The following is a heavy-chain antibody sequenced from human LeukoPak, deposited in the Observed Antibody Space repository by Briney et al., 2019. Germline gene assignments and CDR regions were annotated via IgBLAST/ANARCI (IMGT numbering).Heavy chain of an antibody. V-gene: IGHV4-39*01. CDR2: IYYSGST. D-gene: IGHD6-13*01. J-gene: IGHJ4*02. Sequence: SETLSLTCTVSGGSISSSSYYWGWIRQPPGKGLEWIGSIYYSGSTYYNPSLKSRVTISVDTSKNQFSLKLSSVTAADTAVYYCARTSSSWEIVGYWGQGTLVTVSS. CDR1: GGSISSSSYY. CDR3: ARTSSSWEIVGY.